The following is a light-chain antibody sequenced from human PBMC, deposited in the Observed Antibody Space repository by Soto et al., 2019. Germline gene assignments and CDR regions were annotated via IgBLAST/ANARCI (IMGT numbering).Light chain of an antibody. V-gene: IGLV4-60*02. Sequence: QPVLTQSSSASASLGSSVKLTCTLSSGHSSYIIAWHQQQPGKAPRYLMKLEGSGSYNKGSGVPDRFSGSSSGADRYLTISNHQYEDEADYYCETWDSNTHVFGGGTKLTVL. CDR1: SGHSSYI. CDR2: LEGSGSY. J-gene: IGLJ3*02. CDR3: ETWDSNTHV.